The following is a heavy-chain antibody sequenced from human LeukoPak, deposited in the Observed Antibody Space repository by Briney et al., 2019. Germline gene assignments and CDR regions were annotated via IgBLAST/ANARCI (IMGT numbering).Heavy chain of an antibody. CDR3: ARNSSGWSFDL. J-gene: IGHJ2*01. CDR1: GGSTSGSSHY. CDR2: IYQSGST. D-gene: IGHD6-19*01. V-gene: IGHV4-39*01. Sequence: SETLSLTCTVSGGSTSGSSHYWGWIRQPPGKGMEWIGSIYQSGSTHYNFYLRSRVTISVDTSKNQFSLKLSSVTAADTSVYYCARNSSGWSFDLWGRGTLVTVS.